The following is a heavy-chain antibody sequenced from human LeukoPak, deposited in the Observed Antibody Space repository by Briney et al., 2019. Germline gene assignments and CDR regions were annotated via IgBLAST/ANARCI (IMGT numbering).Heavy chain of an antibody. CDR2: ISAYNGNT. Sequence: ASVKVSCKASGYTFTSYGISWVRQAPGQGLEWMGWISAYNGNTNYAQELQGRVTMTTDTSTSTAYMELRSLRSDDTAVYYCARCRRNTLRYYPYYYYGMDVWGQGTTVTVSS. D-gene: IGHD3-9*01. V-gene: IGHV1-18*01. CDR3: ARCRRNTLRYYPYYYYGMDV. J-gene: IGHJ6*02. CDR1: GYTFTSYG.